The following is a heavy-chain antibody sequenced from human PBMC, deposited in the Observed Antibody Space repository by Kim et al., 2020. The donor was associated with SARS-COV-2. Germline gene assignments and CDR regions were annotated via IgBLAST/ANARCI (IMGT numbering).Heavy chain of an antibody. CDR3: ARVIGMVRGVIYYYGMDV. CDR1: GYTFTSYG. Sequence: ASVKVSCKASGYTFTSYGISWVRQAPGQGLEWMGWISAYNGNTNYAQKLQGRVTMTTDTSTSTAYMELRSLRSDDTAVYYCARVIGMVRGVIYYYGMDVWGQGTTVTVSS. V-gene: IGHV1-18*01. D-gene: IGHD3-10*01. J-gene: IGHJ6*02. CDR2: ISAYNGNT.